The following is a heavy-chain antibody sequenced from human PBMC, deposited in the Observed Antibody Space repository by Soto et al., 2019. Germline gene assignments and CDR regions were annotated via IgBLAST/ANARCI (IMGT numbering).Heavy chain of an antibody. CDR2: ISGSGDST. V-gene: IGHV3-23*01. CDR3: AKGLGLAADFGLDV. D-gene: IGHD1-7*01. CDR1: GFTFSSYA. Sequence: EVQLLESGGGLVQPGGSLRLSCAASGFTFSSYAMSWVRQAPGKGLEWVSAISGSGDSTYYADSVNGRFTISRDNSKNTLYLQMKNLRAEDTALYYCAKGLGLAADFGLDVWGQGTTVTVSS. J-gene: IGHJ6*02.